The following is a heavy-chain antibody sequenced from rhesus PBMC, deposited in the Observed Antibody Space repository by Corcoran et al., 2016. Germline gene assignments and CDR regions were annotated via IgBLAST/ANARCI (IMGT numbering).Heavy chain of an antibody. J-gene: IGHJ5-1*01. CDR3: VRHPEHANFEYRFPV. D-gene: IGHD4-17*01. Sequence: QGQLQESGPGLVKPSETLSLTCSVSGYSISSGYGWSWIRQPPGKGLEWIGYIGGSDGAPTNNPALKRRVTISKDTSKNQFSLKLTSVVAADTAVYYCVRHPEHANFEYRFPVWGAGVLVTVSS. V-gene: IGHV4-127*01. CDR1: GYSISSGYG. CDR2: IGGSDGAP.